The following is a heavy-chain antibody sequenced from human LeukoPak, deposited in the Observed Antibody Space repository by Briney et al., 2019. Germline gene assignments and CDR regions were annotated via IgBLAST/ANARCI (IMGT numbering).Heavy chain of an antibody. CDR2: IYHNVST. V-gene: IGHV4-38-2*01. D-gene: IGHD2-2*02. CDR1: GYSISSGYY. J-gene: IGHJ4*02. CDR3: PRGKYTTPPPGDY. Sequence: SETLSLTCAVSGYSISSGYYRGWILQPPGKGLVLIRGIYHNVSTYYNPSLKSRLTMSVDTSKNQFSPKLSSVTAADTAVYYCPRGKYTTPPPGDYWAQGTLVTAS.